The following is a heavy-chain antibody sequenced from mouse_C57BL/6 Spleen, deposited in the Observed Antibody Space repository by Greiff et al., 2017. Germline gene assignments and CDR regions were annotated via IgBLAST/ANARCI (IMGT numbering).Heavy chain of an antibody. CDR3: ARGGTTVVSYFDY. CDR2: INPNNGGT. D-gene: IGHD1-1*01. J-gene: IGHJ2*01. V-gene: IGHV1-22*01. CDR1: GYTFTDYN. Sequence: EVQLVESGPELVKPGASVKMSCKASGYTFTDYNMHWVKQSHGKSLEWIGYINPNNGGTSYNQKFKGKATLTVNKSSSTAYMELRSLTSEDSAVYYCARGGTTVVSYFDYWGQGTTLTVSS.